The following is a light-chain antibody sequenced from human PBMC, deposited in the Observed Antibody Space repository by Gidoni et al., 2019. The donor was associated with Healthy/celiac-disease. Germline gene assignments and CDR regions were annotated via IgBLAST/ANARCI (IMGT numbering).Light chain of an antibody. CDR1: SSDVGSYNR. J-gene: IGLJ3*02. V-gene: IGLV2-18*01. Sequence: QSALTPPPSVSGSLGQSVTISCTGTSSDVGSYNRVSWYQQPPGTAPKLMIYEVSNRPSGVPDRFSGSKSGNTASLTISGLQAEDEADYYCSLYTSSSTWVFGGGTKLTVL. CDR3: SLYTSSSTWV. CDR2: EVS.